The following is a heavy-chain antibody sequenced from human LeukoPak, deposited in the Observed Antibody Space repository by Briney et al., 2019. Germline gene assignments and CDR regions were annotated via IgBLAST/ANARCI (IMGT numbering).Heavy chain of an antibody. CDR1: GFTFSSYA. CDR2: VSDSGGST. V-gene: IGHV3-23*01. J-gene: IGHJ5*02. D-gene: IGHD1-26*01. Sequence: PGGSLRLSCVVSGFTFSSYAMSWVRQTPGKGLEWVSCVSDSGGSTYYADSVQGRFTISRDNSKNTLYLQISSLRAEDTATYFCAQNQWEFPAWGQGTQVTVSS. CDR3: AQNQWEFPA.